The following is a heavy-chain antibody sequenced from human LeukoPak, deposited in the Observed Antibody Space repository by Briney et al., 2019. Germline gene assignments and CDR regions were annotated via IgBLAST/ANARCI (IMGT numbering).Heavy chain of an antibody. CDR2: ISAYNGNT. J-gene: IGHJ5*02. CDR3: ARGLGGIDP. CDR1: GNISTSYV. Sequence: ASVKVSCKASGNISTSYVFSWVRQAPGQGLEWMGWISAYNGNTKYSQNFQGRVTMTTDTSTSTAYMELRSLRSDDTAVYYCARGLGGIDPWGQGTLVTVSS. V-gene: IGHV1-18*01. D-gene: IGHD3-16*01.